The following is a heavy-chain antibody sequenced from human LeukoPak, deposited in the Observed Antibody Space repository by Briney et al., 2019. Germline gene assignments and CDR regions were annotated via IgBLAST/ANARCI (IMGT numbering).Heavy chain of an antibody. J-gene: IGHJ4*02. Sequence: PGGSLRLSCAASGFTFSSYSMNWVRQAPGKGLEWVSSISSSSSYIYYADSVKGRFTISRDNAKNSLYLQMNNLRAEDTAVYYCARSGYSYGYSFDYWGQGTLVTVSS. CDR2: ISSSSSYI. CDR1: GFTFSSYS. CDR3: ARSGYSYGYSFDY. V-gene: IGHV3-21*01. D-gene: IGHD5-18*01.